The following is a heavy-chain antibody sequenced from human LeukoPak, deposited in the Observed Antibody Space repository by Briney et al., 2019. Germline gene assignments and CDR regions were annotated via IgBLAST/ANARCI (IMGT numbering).Heavy chain of an antibody. CDR2: IYYSGST. CDR3: ARGSPNYGSGSYLPY. D-gene: IGHD3-10*01. CDR1: GDSISSYY. Sequence: PSETLSLTCNVSGDSISSYYWSWIRQPPGKGLEWIGYIYYSGSTNYNPSLNSRVTISVDTSKNQFSLKLSSVAAADTAVYYCARGSPNYGSGSYLPYWGQGTLVTVSS. J-gene: IGHJ4*02. V-gene: IGHV4-59*01.